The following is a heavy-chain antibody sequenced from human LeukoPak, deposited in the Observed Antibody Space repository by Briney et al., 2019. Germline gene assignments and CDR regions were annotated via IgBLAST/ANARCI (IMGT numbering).Heavy chain of an antibody. CDR3: ARGVYYYGSGSYFYY. V-gene: IGHV4-34*01. J-gene: IGHJ4*02. Sequence: ETLSLTCTVSGGSISSYYWSWIRQPPGKGLEWIGEINHSGSTNYNPSLKSRVTISVDTSKNQFSLKLSSVTAADTAVYYCARGVYYYGSGSYFYYWGQGTLVTVSS. CDR1: GGSISSYY. D-gene: IGHD3-10*01. CDR2: INHSGST.